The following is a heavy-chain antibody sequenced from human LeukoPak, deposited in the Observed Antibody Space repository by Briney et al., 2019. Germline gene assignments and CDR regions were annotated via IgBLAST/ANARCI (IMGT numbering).Heavy chain of an antibody. V-gene: IGHV1-18*01. CDR3: ARGRIYYDGSGHYYPDY. D-gene: IGHD3-22*01. J-gene: IGHJ4*02. Sequence: ASVKVPCKASGYTFSSYGVTWVRQAPGQGLEWMGWISGDSDSTNYAQNFQGKVTMTTDTSTNTAYLELRSLTSDDTAIYYCARGRIYYDGSGHYYPDYWGQGTLLTVSS. CDR2: ISGDSDST. CDR1: GYTFSSYG.